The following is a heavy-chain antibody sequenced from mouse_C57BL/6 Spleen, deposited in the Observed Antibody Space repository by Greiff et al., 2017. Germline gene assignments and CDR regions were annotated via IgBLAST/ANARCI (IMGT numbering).Heavy chain of an antibody. V-gene: IGHV2-6-1*01. CDR1: GFSLTSYG. D-gene: IGHD2-2*01. J-gene: IGHJ4*01. CDR3: ARHSGDGYDNAMDY. Sequence: VKLMESGPGLVAPSQSLSITCTVSGFSLTSYGVHWVRQPPGKGLEWLVVIWSDGSTTYNSALKSRLSISKDNSKSQVFLKMNSLQTDDTAMYYCARHSGDGYDNAMDYWGQGTSVTVSS. CDR2: IWSDGST.